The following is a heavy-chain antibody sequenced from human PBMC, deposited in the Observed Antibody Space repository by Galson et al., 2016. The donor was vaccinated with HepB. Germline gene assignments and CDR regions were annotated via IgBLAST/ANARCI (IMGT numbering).Heavy chain of an antibody. V-gene: IGHV4-59*08. CDR1: GGSISSYY. Sequence: SETLSLTCTVSGGSISSYYWSWIRQPPGKGLEWIGYIYDSGSTNYNPSLKSRVTISLDTSKNQFSLKLSSVTAADTAVYYCARLQAGYDILTGYYIVMGSRNYYGMDVWGQGTTVTVSS. CDR3: ARLQAGYDILTGYYIVMGSRNYYGMDV. D-gene: IGHD3-9*01. J-gene: IGHJ6*02. CDR2: IYDSGST.